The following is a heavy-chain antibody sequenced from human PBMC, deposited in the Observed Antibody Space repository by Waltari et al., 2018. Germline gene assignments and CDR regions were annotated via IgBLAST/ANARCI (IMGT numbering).Heavy chain of an antibody. CDR1: GFTFSSYA. J-gene: IGHJ3*02. D-gene: IGHD6-13*01. V-gene: IGHV3-64*01. CDR3: ARGSIAAAGAFDI. Sequence: EVQLVESGGGLVQPGGSLRLSCAASGFTFSSYAMHWVRQAPGKGLEYVSAISSNGGSTYYANAVKGRFTISRDNSKNTLYLQMGSLRAEDMAVYYCARGSIAAAGAFDIWGQGTMVTVSS. CDR2: ISSNGGST.